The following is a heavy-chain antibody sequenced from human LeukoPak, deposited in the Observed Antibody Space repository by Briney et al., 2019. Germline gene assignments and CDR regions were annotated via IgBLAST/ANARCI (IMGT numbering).Heavy chain of an antibody. CDR2: IFHTGSV. V-gene: IGHV4-38-2*02. Sequence: SETLSLTCAVSGYSISSVYQWAWIRQPPGKTLEWIGSIFHTGSVHYNPSLKSRVTISVDTSTNHFSLRLSSLTAADTAIYYCARDPRWLTPDCTSTSCYENYFDPWGQGILVTVSS. D-gene: IGHD2-2*01. CDR1: GYSISSVYQ. J-gene: IGHJ5*02. CDR3: ARDPRWLTPDCTSTSCYENYFDP.